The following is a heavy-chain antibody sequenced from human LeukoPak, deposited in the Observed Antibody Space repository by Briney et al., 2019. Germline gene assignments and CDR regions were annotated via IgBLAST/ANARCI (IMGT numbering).Heavy chain of an antibody. J-gene: IGHJ4*02. Sequence: ASVKVSCKASGYTFTGYYMHWVRQAPGQGLEWMGWINPNSGGTNYAQKFQGWVTMTRDTSISTAYMELSRLRSDDTAVYYCARDHRDIVATEFDYWGQGTLVTVSS. CDR1: GYTFTGYY. CDR2: INPNSGGT. D-gene: IGHD5-12*01. V-gene: IGHV1-2*04. CDR3: ARDHRDIVATEFDY.